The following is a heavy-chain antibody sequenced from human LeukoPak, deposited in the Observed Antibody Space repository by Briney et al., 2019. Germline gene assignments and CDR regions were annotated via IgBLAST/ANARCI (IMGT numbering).Heavy chain of an antibody. CDR3: ARGMYSGSYTGYFDY. CDR1: GFTFSSYA. Sequence: GRSLRLSCAASGFTFSSYAIHGVRQAPGKGLEGVAVISYDGSNKYYADSVKGRLTISRDNSKNALYLQMNSLRAEDTAVYYCARGMYSGSYTGYFDYWGQGTLVTVSS. V-gene: IGHV3-30-3*01. D-gene: IGHD1-26*01. CDR2: ISYDGSNK. J-gene: IGHJ4*02.